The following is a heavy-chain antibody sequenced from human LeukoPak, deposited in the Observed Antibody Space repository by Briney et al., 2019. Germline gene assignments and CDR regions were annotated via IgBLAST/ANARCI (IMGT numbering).Heavy chain of an antibody. V-gene: IGHV3-33*01. CDR1: GFAFSSYG. D-gene: IGHD3-10*01. J-gene: IGHJ4*02. Sequence: PGGSLRLSCAASGFAFSSYGMHWVRQAPGKGLEWVAVIWYDGSNKYYADSVKGRFTISRDNSKNTLYLEMNSLRAEDTAVYYCARGTYYYGSGSYYPPDYWGQGTLVTVSS. CDR2: IWYDGSNK. CDR3: ARGTYYYGSGSYYPPDY.